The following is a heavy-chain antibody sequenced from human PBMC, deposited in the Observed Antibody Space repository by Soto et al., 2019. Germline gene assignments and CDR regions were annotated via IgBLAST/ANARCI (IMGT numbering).Heavy chain of an antibody. CDR3: ARDLFPDPGDCDY. CDR2: ISSSSSYI. V-gene: IGHV3-21*01. J-gene: IGHJ4*02. CDR1: GFTFSSYS. D-gene: IGHD3-10*01. Sequence: EVQLVESGGGMVKPGGSLRLSCAAAGFTFSSYSMNWVRQAPGKGLEWVSSISSSSSYIYYADSVKGRFTISRDHAKHSLYLQMNSLRAEDKAVYYCARDLFPDPGDCDYWCQGNLLAVSS.